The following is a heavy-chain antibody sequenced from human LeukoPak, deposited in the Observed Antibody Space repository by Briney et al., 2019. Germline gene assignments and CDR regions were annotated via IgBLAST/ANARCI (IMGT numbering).Heavy chain of an antibody. CDR3: AGWSRYSGTWSSGGMDV. CDR2: INHSGST. V-gene: IGHV4-34*01. J-gene: IGHJ6*02. D-gene: IGHD6-13*01. CDR1: GGSFSGYY. Sequence: TSETLSLTCAVYGGSFSGYYWSWIRQPPGKGLEWIGEINHSGSTYYNPSLKSRVTISLDTSKNQFSLKLSSVTAADTAVYYCAGWSRYSGTWSSGGMDVWGQGTTVIVSS.